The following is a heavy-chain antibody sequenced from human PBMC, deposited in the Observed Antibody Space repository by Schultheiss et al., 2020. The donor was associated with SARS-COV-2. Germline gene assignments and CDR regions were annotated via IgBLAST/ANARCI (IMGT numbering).Heavy chain of an antibody. CDR3: ARVMREYSSSWYVNLAY. CDR1: GFTFSSYA. CDR2: ISGSGGST. V-gene: IGHV3-23*01. J-gene: IGHJ4*02. D-gene: IGHD6-13*01. Sequence: GGSLRLSCAASGFTFSSYAMSWVRQAPGKGLEWVSAISGSGGSTYYADSVKGRFTISRDNSKNTLYLQMNSLRAEDTAVYYCARVMREYSSSWYVNLAYWGQGTLVTVSS.